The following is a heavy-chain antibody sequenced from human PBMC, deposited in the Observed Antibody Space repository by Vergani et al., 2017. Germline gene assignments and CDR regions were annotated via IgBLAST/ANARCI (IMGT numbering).Heavy chain of an antibody. CDR3: ASGAKYYYDSSGYYGNYYYGMDV. J-gene: IGHJ6*02. D-gene: IGHD3-22*01. Sequence: QVQLQQWGAGLLKPSETLSLTCAVYGGSFSGYYWSWIRQPPGKGLEWIGEINHSGSTNYNPSLKSRVTISADKSISTAYLQWSSLKASDTAMYYCASGAKYYYDSSGYYGNYYYGMDVWGQGTTVTVSS. CDR2: INHSGST. V-gene: IGHV4-34*01. CDR1: GGSFSGYY.